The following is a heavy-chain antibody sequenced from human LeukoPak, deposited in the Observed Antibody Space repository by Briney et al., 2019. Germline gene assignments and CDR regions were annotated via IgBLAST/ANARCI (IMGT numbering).Heavy chain of an antibody. CDR3: ARGRNIVATIIGY. Sequence: ASVKVSCKASGYTFTSYDINWVRQTTGQGLEWMGWMNPNSGNTGYAQKFQGRVTMTRNTSVSTAYMELSSLRSEDTAVYYCARGRNIVATIIGYWGQGTLVTVSS. J-gene: IGHJ4*02. D-gene: IGHD5-12*01. CDR2: MNPNSGNT. V-gene: IGHV1-8*01. CDR1: GYTFTSYD.